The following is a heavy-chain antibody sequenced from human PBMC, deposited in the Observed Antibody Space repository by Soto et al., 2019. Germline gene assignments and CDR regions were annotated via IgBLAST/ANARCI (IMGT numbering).Heavy chain of an antibody. Sequence: GGSLRLSCAASGFTVSSNYMSWVRQAPGKGLEWASVIYSGGSTYYADSVKGRFTISRDNSKNTLYLQMNSLRAEDTAVYYCASNDYPYYFDYWGQGTLVTVSS. CDR3: ASNDYPYYFDY. D-gene: IGHD4-17*01. V-gene: IGHV3-53*01. J-gene: IGHJ4*02. CDR2: IYSGGST. CDR1: GFTVSSNY.